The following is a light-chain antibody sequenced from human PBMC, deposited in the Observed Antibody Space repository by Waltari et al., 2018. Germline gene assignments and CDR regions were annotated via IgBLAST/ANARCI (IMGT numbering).Light chain of an antibody. Sequence: DVVMTQSPLSLPMTPGQPASISCRSSQSLVHSDGNTYLSWYHQRPGQPPRVLIYKVSTRDSGVPDRFSGSGAGTDFTLNINRVEAEDVGIYYCGQGTHWPPFTFGPGTKLDIK. CDR3: GQGTHWPPFT. CDR2: KVS. V-gene: IGKV2-30*02. CDR1: QSLVHSDGNTY. J-gene: IGKJ3*01.